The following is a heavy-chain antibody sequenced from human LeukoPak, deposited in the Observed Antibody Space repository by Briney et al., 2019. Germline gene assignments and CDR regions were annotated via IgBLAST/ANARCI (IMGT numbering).Heavy chain of an antibody. V-gene: IGHV4-34*01. CDR1: GGSFSGYY. CDR2: INHSGST. CDR3: ARGQGGLYCSSTSCRFDY. J-gene: IGHJ4*02. D-gene: IGHD2-2*01. Sequence: PSETLSLTCAVYGGSFSGYYWSWIRQPPGKGLEWIGEINHSGSTNYNPSLKSRVTTSVDTSKKRSSLKLSSVTAADTAVYYCARGQGGLYCSSTSCRFDYWGQGTLVTVSS.